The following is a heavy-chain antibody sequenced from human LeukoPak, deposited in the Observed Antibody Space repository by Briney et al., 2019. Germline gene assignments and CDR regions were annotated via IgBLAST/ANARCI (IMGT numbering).Heavy chain of an antibody. CDR1: GFTFSTYA. D-gene: IGHD2-15*01. CDR2: ISTNGGGT. J-gene: IGHJ4*02. CDR3: ARYFSCVSCYSGYDF. V-gene: IGHV3-64*01. Sequence: GGSLRLSCAASGFTFSTYAMHWVRQTPGKGLEYVSAISTNGGGTYYANSVKGRFTISRDNSKNTLYLQMGSLRAEDMAVYYCARYFSCVSCYSGYDFWGQGTLVTVSS.